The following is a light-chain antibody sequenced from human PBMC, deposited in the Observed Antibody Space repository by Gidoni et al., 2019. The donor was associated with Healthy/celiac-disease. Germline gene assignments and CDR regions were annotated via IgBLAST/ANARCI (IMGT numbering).Light chain of an antibody. CDR2: DDS. CDR1: NIGSTS. J-gene: IGLJ1*01. CDR3: QVWDSSSDHYV. Sequence: SYVLTQPPSVSVAPGQTARITCGGNNIGSTSVHWYQQKPGQALVLVVYDDSDRPSGIPERFSGSNSGNTATLTISRVEAGDEADYYCQVWDSSSDHYVFGTGTKVTVL. V-gene: IGLV3-21*02.